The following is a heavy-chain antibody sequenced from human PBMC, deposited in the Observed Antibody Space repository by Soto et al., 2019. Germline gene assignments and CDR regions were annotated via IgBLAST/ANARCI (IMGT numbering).Heavy chain of an antibody. Sequence: TLSLTCTVSGASISSGTFYWGWIRQPPGKGLESIANIYYDGSTYYNPSLKSRVTISVDTSKNQFSLKLSSVTAADTAVYYCARSPHIQLWSYPSDYWGQGTLVTVSS. CDR2: IYYDGST. CDR1: GASISSGTFY. J-gene: IGHJ4*02. D-gene: IGHD5-18*01. CDR3: ARSPHIQLWSYPSDY. V-gene: IGHV4-39*07.